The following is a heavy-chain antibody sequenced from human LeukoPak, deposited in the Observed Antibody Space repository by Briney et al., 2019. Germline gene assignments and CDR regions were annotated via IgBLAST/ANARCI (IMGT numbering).Heavy chain of an antibody. Sequence: SETLSLTCTVSGGSISSGGYYWGWIRQPPGKGLEWIGSIYYSGSTYYNPSLKSRVTISVDTSKNQFSLKLSSVTAADTAVYYCANTVQAAAMADGWLYYFDYWGQGTLVTVSS. CDR2: IYYSGST. V-gene: IGHV4-39*01. CDR3: ANTVQAAAMADGWLYYFDY. D-gene: IGHD2-2*01. CDR1: GGSISSGGYY. J-gene: IGHJ4*02.